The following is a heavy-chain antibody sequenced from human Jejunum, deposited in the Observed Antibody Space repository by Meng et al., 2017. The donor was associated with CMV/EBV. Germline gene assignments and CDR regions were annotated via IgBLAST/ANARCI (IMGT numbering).Heavy chain of an antibody. Sequence: QVPLQGSGPGLVKPSGTLSLTCAAPGGSISRSNWWSWVRQPPGKGLEWIGEIYHSGSTNYNPSLKSRVTISVDKSKNQFSLKLSSVTAADTAVYYCASFPPPGKQWLVTDYWGQGTLVTVSS. CDR2: IYHSGST. CDR3: ASFPPPGKQWLVTDY. J-gene: IGHJ4*02. CDR1: GGSISRSNW. V-gene: IGHV4-4*02. D-gene: IGHD6-19*01.